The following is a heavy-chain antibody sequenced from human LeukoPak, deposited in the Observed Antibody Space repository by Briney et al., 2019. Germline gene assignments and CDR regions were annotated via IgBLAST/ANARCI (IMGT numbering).Heavy chain of an antibody. J-gene: IGHJ3*02. CDR1: GFTFSSYE. V-gene: IGHV3-48*03. Sequence: GGSLRLSCAASGFTFSSYEMNWVRQAPGKGLEWVSYISSSGSTIYYADSVKGRFTISRDNSKNTLYLQMNSLRAEDTAVYYCARSRSGYLDAFDIWGQGTMVTVSS. CDR3: ARSRSGYLDAFDI. D-gene: IGHD3-22*01. CDR2: ISSSGSTI.